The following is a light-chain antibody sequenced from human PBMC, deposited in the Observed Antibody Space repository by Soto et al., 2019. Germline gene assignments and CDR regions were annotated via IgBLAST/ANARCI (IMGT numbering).Light chain of an antibody. CDR2: GAS. J-gene: IGKJ4*01. Sequence: EIVLTQSPGTLSLSPGERATLSCRASQSVSSSYLAWYQQKPGQAPRLLIYGASSRATGIPDRFSGSGSGTDFTLTISRLEPEDFAMYYCQQHSNWPLTFGGGTKVEIK. CDR1: QSVSSSY. V-gene: IGKV3D-20*02. CDR3: QQHSNWPLT.